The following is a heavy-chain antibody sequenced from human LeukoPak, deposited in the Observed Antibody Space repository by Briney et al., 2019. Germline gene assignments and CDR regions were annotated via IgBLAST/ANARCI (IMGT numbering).Heavy chain of an antibody. Sequence: HSGGSLRLSCEVSGFSLTTYGMLWVRQAPGKGLEWVAFIRSNGINTYYGDSVKGRFTISRDISKSTLYLQMSSLTTDDTALYFCAKDRPLKGGFDPWGQGSLVIVSS. J-gene: IGHJ5*02. CDR1: GFSLTTYG. CDR2: IRSNGINT. V-gene: IGHV3-30*02. D-gene: IGHD3-16*01. CDR3: AKDRPLKGGFDP.